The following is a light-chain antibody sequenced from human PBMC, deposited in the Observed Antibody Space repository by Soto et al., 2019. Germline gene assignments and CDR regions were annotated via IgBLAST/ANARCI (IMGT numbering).Light chain of an antibody. J-gene: IGKJ3*01. V-gene: IGKV3-11*01. CDR2: DAS. Sequence: EIVLTQSPDTLSLSPGERATLSCRASQSVSSSLAWYQQKPGQAPRLLIYDASKRATGIPARFSGSGSGTDFTLTISSREPEDFAVDYCQQRSNWPPEVTFGPGTKVDIK. CDR3: QQRSNWPPEVT. CDR1: QSVSSS.